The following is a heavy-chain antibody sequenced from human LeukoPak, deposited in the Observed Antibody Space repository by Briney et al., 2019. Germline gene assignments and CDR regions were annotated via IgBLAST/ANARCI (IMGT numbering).Heavy chain of an antibody. D-gene: IGHD1-1*01. CDR3: ARGRFGNPLQLQPRRPFDL. J-gene: IGHJ3*01. CDR2: INRSGTT. CDR1: GGSFSGYY. Sequence: SETLSLTCAVYGGSFSGYYWSWIRQTPGKGLEWIGAINRSGTTNYNPSLKSRVAISVDTSKNQFSLKLRSVTAADTAVFYCARGRFGNPLQLQPRRPFDLWGQGTMVTISS. V-gene: IGHV4-34*01.